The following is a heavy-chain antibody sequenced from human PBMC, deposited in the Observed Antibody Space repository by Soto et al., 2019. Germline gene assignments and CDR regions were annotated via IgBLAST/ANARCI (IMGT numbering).Heavy chain of an antibody. V-gene: IGHV4-39*01. D-gene: IGHD3-22*01. CDR3: ARHKDSTGYRPFDY. J-gene: IGHJ4*01. Sequence: SETLSLTCTVSGGSISSSSYFWGWIRQPPGKGLEWIGSIHYSGTTYYNASLKSRVTISVDTSKNQFSLKLSSVTAADTAMYYCARHKDSTGYRPFDYWGHGTLVTVSS. CDR1: GGSISSSSYF. CDR2: IHYSGTT.